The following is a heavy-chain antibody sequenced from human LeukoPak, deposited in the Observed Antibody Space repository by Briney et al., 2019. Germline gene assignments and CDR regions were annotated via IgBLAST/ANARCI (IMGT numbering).Heavy chain of an antibody. D-gene: IGHD3-10*01. CDR3: TLIQGWGSGSYYRDF. CDR1: GFSISNDW. CDR2: VKSRSAGEPT. J-gene: IGHJ4*02. V-gene: IGHV3-15*01. Sequence: GGSLRLSGAASGFSISNDWMSWVRQAPGKGLEWGARVKSRSAGEPTDYAAPVKGRFTISRDDSKNTLYLQMNSLKTEDTAVYYCTLIQGWGSGSYYRDFWGQGTLVTVSS.